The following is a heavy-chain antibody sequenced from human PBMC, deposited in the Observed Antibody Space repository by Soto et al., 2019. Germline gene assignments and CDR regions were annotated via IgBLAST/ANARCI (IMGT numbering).Heavy chain of an antibody. CDR3: ARGDCVGGSCYSLAGSYYYYMDV. J-gene: IGHJ6*03. Sequence: EVQLVESGGGLVQPGGSLRLSCAASGFTFSNYWMYWVRQAPGKGLVWVSRINSDGSTSSYADSVKGRFTNSRDNAKSTLYLQMNSLRAEDTAVYYCARGDCVGGSCYSLAGSYYYYMDVWGKGTTVTVFS. D-gene: IGHD2-15*01. CDR2: INSDGSTS. V-gene: IGHV3-74*01. CDR1: GFTFSNYW.